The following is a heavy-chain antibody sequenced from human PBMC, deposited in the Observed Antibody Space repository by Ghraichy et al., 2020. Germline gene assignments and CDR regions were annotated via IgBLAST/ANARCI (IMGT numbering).Heavy chain of an antibody. CDR3: ARDLDYTTPDGWFDP. D-gene: IGHD2-15*01. Sequence: SETLSLTCTVSGGSISSYYWSWIRQPAGKGLEWIGRIYTSGSTNYNPSLKSRVTMSLDTSKNQFSLKLISVTAADTAVYYCARDLDYTTPDGWFDPWGQGTLVTVSS. CDR2: IYTSGST. V-gene: IGHV4-4*07. J-gene: IGHJ5*02. CDR1: GGSISSYY.